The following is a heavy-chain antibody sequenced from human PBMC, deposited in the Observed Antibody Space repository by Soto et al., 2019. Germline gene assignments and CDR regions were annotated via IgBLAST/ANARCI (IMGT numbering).Heavy chain of an antibody. D-gene: IGHD4-17*01. J-gene: IGHJ4*02. CDR2: INHSGST. Sequence: SETLSLTCAVYGGSFSGYYWSWIRQPPGKGLEWIGEINHSGSTNYNPSLKSRVTISVDTSKNQFSLKLSSVTAADTAVYYCARGPSKDYGDYSRYFDYWGQGTLVTVSS. V-gene: IGHV4-34*01. CDR1: GGSFSGYY. CDR3: ARGPSKDYGDYSRYFDY.